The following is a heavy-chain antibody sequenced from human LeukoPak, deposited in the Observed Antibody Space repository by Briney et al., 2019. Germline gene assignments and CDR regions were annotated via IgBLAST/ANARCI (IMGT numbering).Heavy chain of an antibody. CDR3: ARRPRNSGYYNDY. CDR2: INSDGSEG. CDR1: GFTFSGFW. V-gene: IGHV3-7*03. D-gene: IGHD3-3*01. J-gene: IGHJ4*02. Sequence: GGSLRLSCAVSGFTFSGFWMSWSRQAPGKGLEWVASINSDGSEGYYADVVKGRFTISRDNAKNSLYLQINSLRAEDTAVYYCARRPRNSGYYNDYWGQGTLVTVSS.